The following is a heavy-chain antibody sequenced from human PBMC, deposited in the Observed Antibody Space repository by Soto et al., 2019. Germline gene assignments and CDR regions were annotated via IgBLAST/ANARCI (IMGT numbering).Heavy chain of an antibody. J-gene: IGHJ4*02. CDR1: GFSLSDYY. CDR3: AKAEKSAAVAGYFDS. D-gene: IGHD6-19*01. CDR2: ISSSGTTT. V-gene: IGHV3-11*01. Sequence: QVQLVESGGGLVKPRGSLRLSCAASGFSLSDYYVSWIRQAPGEGLERVAYISSSGTTTHYADSVKGRFTISKDNANKSLFLQINSLRAEDAAVYYCAKAEKSAAVAGYFDSWGQRTLVTVSS.